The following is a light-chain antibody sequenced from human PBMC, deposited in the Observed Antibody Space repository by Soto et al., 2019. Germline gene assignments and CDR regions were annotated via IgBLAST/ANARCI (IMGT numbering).Light chain of an antibody. Sequence: EIVLTQSPGTLSLSPGERATLSCRASQSVSSSLAWYQQKPGLAPTLLISDASSRASGVPDRFTGGGSGTDFTLTIRRLEPEEFALYYCQQYAGSPITFGQGTRLEIK. CDR1: QSVSSS. V-gene: IGKV3-20*01. CDR3: QQYAGSPIT. J-gene: IGKJ5*01. CDR2: DAS.